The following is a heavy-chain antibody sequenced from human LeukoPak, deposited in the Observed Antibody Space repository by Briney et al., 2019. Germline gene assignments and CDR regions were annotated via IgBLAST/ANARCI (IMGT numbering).Heavy chain of an antibody. J-gene: IGHJ4*02. Sequence: PSETLSLTCAVYGGSFSGYYWSWIRQPPGKGLEWIGEINHSGSTNYNPSLKSRVTISVDTSKNQFSLKLSSVTAADTAVYYCARAKGWGFGASFDYWGQGTLVTVSS. V-gene: IGHV4-34*01. D-gene: IGHD3-10*01. CDR2: INHSGST. CDR3: ARAKGWGFGASFDY. CDR1: GGSFSGYY.